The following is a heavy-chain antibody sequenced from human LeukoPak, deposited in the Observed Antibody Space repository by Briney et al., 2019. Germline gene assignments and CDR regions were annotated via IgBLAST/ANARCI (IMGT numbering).Heavy chain of an antibody. Sequence: TGGSLRLSCAASGFTFSDYYMSWIRQPPGKGLEWIGYIYYSGSTNYNPSLKSRVTISVDTSKNQFSLKLSSVTAADTAVYYCARSTGTNWFDPWGQGTLVTVSS. D-gene: IGHD1-1*01. J-gene: IGHJ5*02. CDR1: GFTFSDYY. CDR2: IYYSGST. V-gene: IGHV4-59*01. CDR3: ARSTGTNWFDP.